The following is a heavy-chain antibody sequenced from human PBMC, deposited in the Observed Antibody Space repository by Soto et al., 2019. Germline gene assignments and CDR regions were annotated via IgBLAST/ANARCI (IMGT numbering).Heavy chain of an antibody. CDR1: GCTGNNNY. V-gene: IGHV3-53*01. J-gene: IGHJ5*02. CDR3: ARDKS. Sequence: PGGSLRLSCAASGCTGNNNYMGWVRQAPGKGLEWVSLIYSGDSTYYTDSVKGRFTISRDSSKNTLYLQMSSLRAEDTAVYYCARDKSWGPGTLVTVSS. CDR2: IYSGDST.